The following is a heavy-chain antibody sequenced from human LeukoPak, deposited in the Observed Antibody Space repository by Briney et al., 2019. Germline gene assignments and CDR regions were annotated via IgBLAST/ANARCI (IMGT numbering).Heavy chain of an antibody. V-gene: IGHV3-21*01. Sequence: NPGGSLRLSCAASGFTFSSYSMNWVRQAPGKGLEWVSSISSSSSYIYYADSVKGRFTISRDNAKNSLYLQMNSLRAEDTAVYYCAKRRDGYNYGGDFDYWGQGTLVTVSS. D-gene: IGHD5-24*01. CDR3: AKRRDGYNYGGDFDY. J-gene: IGHJ4*02. CDR2: ISSSSSYI. CDR1: GFTFSSYS.